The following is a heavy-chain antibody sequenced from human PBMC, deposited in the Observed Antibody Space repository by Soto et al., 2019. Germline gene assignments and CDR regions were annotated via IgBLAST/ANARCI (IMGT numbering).Heavy chain of an antibody. D-gene: IGHD4-17*01. CDR1: GFTFSSNA. CDR3: AKGDRDYEHFQH. Sequence: EVQLLESGGGLVQPGGSLRLSCAASGFTFSSNAMSWVRQAPGKGLEWVSGISGSGGSKYYADSVKGRFTISRDNSKNTLYLQMNSLRADDTAVYYCAKGDRDYEHFQHWGQGTLVTVSS. CDR2: ISGSGGSK. V-gene: IGHV3-23*01. J-gene: IGHJ1*01.